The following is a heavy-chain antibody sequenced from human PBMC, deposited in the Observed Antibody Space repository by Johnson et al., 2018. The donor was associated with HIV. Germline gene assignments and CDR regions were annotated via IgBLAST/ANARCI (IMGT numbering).Heavy chain of an antibody. V-gene: IGHV3-23*04. D-gene: IGHD3-3*01. CDR2: INHSGDGT. J-gene: IGHJ3*02. Sequence: VQLVESGGGLVQPGGSLRLSCAASGFTFSSYDMHWVRQAPGKGLEWVSAINHSGDGTYSADSVKGRFTVSRDNSKNSLYLQMNSLRAEDKAVYYCARDASLRFLEWFDAFDIWGQGTMVTVSS. CDR1: GFTFSSYD. CDR3: ARDASLRFLEWFDAFDI.